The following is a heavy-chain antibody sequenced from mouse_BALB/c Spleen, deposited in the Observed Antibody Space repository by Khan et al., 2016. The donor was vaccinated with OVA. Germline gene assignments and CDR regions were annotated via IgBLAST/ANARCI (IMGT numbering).Heavy chain of an antibody. D-gene: IGHD1-1*01. CDR1: GFTFNSYG. CDR2: ISGDSNTI. V-gene: IGHV5-17*02. J-gene: IGHJ2*01. Sequence: EVELVESGGGLVQPGGSRKLSCAASGFTFNSYGMHWIRQAPEKGLEWVAYISGDSNTIHYADTVKGRFTISRDNPKNTLFLQMTSLTSEDTAMYYCATSYFYGYYFDYWGPGTTLTVS. CDR3: ATSYFYGYYFDY.